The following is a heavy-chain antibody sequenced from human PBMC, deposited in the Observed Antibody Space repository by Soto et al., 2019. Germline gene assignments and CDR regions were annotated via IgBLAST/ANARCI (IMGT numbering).Heavy chain of an antibody. J-gene: IGHJ6*02. CDR1: GGSISSSNW. CDR3: ARSGDFWSGYYTPYSDYGMDV. CDR2: IYHSGST. Sequence: SETLSLTCAVSGGSISSSNWWSWVRXPPGKGLEWIGEIYHSGSTNYNPSLKSRVTISVDKSKNQFSLKLSSVTAADTAVYYCARSGDFWSGYYTPYSDYGMDVWGQGTTVTVSS. D-gene: IGHD3-3*01. V-gene: IGHV4-4*02.